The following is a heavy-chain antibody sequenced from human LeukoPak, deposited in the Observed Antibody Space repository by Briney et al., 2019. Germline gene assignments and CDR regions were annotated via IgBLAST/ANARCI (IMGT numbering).Heavy chain of an antibody. CDR1: GGSISSYY. Sequence: SETLSLTCTVSGGSISSYYWSWIRQPPGKGLEWIGYIYYSGSTYYNPSLKSRVTISVDTSKNQFSLKLSSVTAADTAVYYCARDRLWFGEYLDYWGQGTLVTVSS. D-gene: IGHD3-10*01. CDR3: ARDRLWFGEYLDY. V-gene: IGHV4-59*12. CDR2: IYYSGST. J-gene: IGHJ4*02.